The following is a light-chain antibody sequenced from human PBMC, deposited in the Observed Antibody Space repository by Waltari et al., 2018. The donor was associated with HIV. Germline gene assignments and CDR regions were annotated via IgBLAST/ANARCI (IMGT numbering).Light chain of an antibody. V-gene: IGLV1-47*01. CDR3: AAWNDRLSGYV. CDR1: SSNIGRNY. CDR2: ANS. Sequence: QSVLTQPPSASGTPGQRVTISCSGSSSNIGRNYVYWYQQLPGTAPKLLIYANSQRPSGVPERFPGSKSGTSASLATSGLRSEDEADYYCAAWNDRLSGYVFGTGTKVTV. J-gene: IGLJ1*01.